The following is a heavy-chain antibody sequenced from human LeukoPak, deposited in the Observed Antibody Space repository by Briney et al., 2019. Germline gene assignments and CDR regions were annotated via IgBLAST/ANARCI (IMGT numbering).Heavy chain of an antibody. CDR1: GFTFSSYA. CDR3: VRDRGDGYNQIDY. D-gene: IGHD5-24*01. V-gene: IGHV3-30*04. J-gene: IGHJ4*02. Sequence: PGGSLRLSCAASGFTFSSYAMHWVRQAPGKGLEWVAVISYDGSNEYYADSVKGRFTISRDDSKNTLYLQMNSLRTEDTAVYYCVRDRGDGYNQIDYWGQGTLVTVSS. CDR2: ISYDGSNE.